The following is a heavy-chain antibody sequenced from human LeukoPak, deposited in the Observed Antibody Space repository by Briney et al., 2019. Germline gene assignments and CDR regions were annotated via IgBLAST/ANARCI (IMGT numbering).Heavy chain of an antibody. V-gene: IGHV3-30-3*01. D-gene: IGHD2-2*01. Sequence: GGSLRLSCAASGFTFSSYAMHWVRQAPGKGLEWVAVISYDGSNKYYADSVKGRFTISKDNSKNTLSLQMNSLRAEDTAVFFCAKDLRYCSGTSCYEASGMDVWGQGTTVTVSS. CDR2: ISYDGSNK. CDR1: GFTFSSYA. CDR3: AKDLRYCSGTSCYEASGMDV. J-gene: IGHJ6*02.